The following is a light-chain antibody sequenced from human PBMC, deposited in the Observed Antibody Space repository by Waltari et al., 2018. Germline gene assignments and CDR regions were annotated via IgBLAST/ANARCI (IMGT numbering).Light chain of an antibody. CDR1: ISDVGAYNY. CDR2: DVS. V-gene: IGLV2-14*03. J-gene: IGLJ2*01. Sequence: QSALTQPASVSGSPGQSITISCTGTISDVGAYNYVSWYQQHPGNAPKLMIYDVSNRTSGVSNRFSGSKSGKTASLTISGLQAEDEADYYCTSYTSSSTLVFGGGTKLTVL. CDR3: TSYTSSSTLV.